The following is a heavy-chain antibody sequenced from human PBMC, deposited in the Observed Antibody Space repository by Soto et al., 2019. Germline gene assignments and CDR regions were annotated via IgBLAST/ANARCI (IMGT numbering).Heavy chain of an antibody. J-gene: IGHJ4*02. V-gene: IGHV4-34*01. D-gene: IGHD3-10*01. CDR3: ARMDYYGSGISN. CDR1: GGSFSGYY. CDR2: INHSGST. Sequence: SETLSLTCAVYGGSFSGYYWSWIRQPPGKGLEWIGEINHSGSTNYNPSLKSRVTISVDTSKNQFSLKLSSVTAADTAVYYCARMDYYGSGISNWGQGTLVT.